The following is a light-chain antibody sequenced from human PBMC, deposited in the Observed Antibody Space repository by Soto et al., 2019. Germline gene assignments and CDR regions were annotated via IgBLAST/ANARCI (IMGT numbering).Light chain of an antibody. Sequence: EIVMTQSPATLSVSPGERATLSCRASQSVSSKLAWYQQEPGQAPRLLIYGASTRATGIPARFSGSGSGTEFTLTISSLQSEDFAIYYCQQYNNWTPTTLGQGTRLGIK. CDR3: QQYNNWTPTT. V-gene: IGKV3-15*01. J-gene: IGKJ5*01. CDR2: GAS. CDR1: QSVSSK.